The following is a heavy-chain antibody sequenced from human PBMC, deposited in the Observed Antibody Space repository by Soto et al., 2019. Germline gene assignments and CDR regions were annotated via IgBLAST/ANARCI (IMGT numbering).Heavy chain of an antibody. CDR3: ARDIVVVVAATRDYYYGMDV. V-gene: IGHV1-46*01. D-gene: IGHD2-15*01. CDR1: GYTFTSYY. Sequence: ASVKVSCKASGYTFTSYYMHWVRQAPGQGLEWMGIINPSGGSTSYAQKFQGRVTITADESTSTAYMELSSLRSEDTAVYYCARDIVVVVAATRDYYYGMDVWGQGTTVTVSS. CDR2: INPSGGST. J-gene: IGHJ6*02.